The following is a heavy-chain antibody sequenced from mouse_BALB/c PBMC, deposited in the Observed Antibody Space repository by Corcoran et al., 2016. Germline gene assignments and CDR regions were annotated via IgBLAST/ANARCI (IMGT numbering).Heavy chain of an antibody. V-gene: IGHV8-8*01. J-gene: IGHJ3*01. Sequence: QVTLKESGPGILKPSQTLSLTCSFSGFSLSTSGMGVTWIRQPSGKGLEWLAHIWWDDDKYYNPSLKSQVTISKDTSRNQVFRKITNVDTADTATYYCARRGHYEHGSAYWGQGTLVTVST. CDR2: IWWDDDK. CDR3: ARRGHYEHGSAY. D-gene: IGHD2-4*01. CDR1: GFSLSTSGMG.